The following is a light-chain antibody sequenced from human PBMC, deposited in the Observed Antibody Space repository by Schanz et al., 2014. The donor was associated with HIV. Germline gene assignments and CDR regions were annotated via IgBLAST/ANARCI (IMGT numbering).Light chain of an antibody. V-gene: IGLV1-40*01. J-gene: IGLJ2*01. CDR2: GNN. Sequence: QSVLTQPPSVSGAPGQRVTISCAGSSSNIGAGYDVHWYHHLPGSAPKLLISGNNNRPSGVPDRFSGSKSGTSASLAITGLQAEDEADYYCATWDVTLNGPVFGGGTKVTVL. CDR3: ATWDVTLNGPV. CDR1: SSNIGAGYD.